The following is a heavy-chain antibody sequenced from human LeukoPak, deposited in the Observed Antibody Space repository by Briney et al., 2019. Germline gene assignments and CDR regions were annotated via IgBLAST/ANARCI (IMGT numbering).Heavy chain of an antibody. Sequence: GGSLRLSCAASGFTFSSYAMSWVRQAPGKGLEWVSAISGSGGSTYYADSVKGRFTISRDNSKDTLYLQMNSLRAEDTAVYYCAKGLATLRIAHGMDVWGQGTTVTVSS. J-gene: IGHJ6*02. V-gene: IGHV3-23*01. D-gene: IGHD3-16*02. CDR2: ISGSGGST. CDR1: GFTFSSYA. CDR3: AKGLATLRIAHGMDV.